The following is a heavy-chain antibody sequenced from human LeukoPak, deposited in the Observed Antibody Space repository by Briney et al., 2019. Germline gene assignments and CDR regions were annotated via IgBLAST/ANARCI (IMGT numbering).Heavy chain of an antibody. CDR2: IYPVDSDT. V-gene: IGHV5-51*01. D-gene: IGHD3-10*01. Sequence: GESLKISCKASGYSFTSYWIGWVRQMPGKGLKWMGIIYPVDSDTRYRPSFQGQVTISADKSISTAYLQWSSLKASDTAMYYCARAYYYGSGSYYLHGYFDYWGQGTLVTVSS. CDR3: ARAYYYGSGSYYLHGYFDY. J-gene: IGHJ4*02. CDR1: GYSFTSYW.